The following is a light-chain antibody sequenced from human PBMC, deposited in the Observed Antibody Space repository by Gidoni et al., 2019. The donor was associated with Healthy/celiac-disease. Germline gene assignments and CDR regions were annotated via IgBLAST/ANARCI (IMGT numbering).Light chain of an antibody. Sequence: DIQMTQSPSTLSASVGDRVTITCWASQSISSWLAWYQQKPGKAPKLLIYKASSLERGVPSRFSGSGSGTEFTLTISSLQPDDFATYYCQQYNSHRTFGQGTKVEIK. CDR3: QQYNSHRT. V-gene: IGKV1-5*03. CDR1: QSISSW. CDR2: KAS. J-gene: IGKJ1*01.